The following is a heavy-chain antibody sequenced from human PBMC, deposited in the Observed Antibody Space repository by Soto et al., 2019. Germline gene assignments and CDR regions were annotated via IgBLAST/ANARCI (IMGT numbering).Heavy chain of an antibody. CDR3: ATGLNVGITIFGVGPVPYNYYVMDV. CDR2: FDPEDGET. J-gene: IGHJ6*02. D-gene: IGHD3-3*01. CDR1: GYTLTNLS. Sequence: ASAKGSCRVSGYTLTNLSMHWVRQAPGRGLECMGGFDPEDGETIYAQKFQGRVTMTEDTSTDTAYMELSSLRSEDTDVYYCATGLNVGITIFGVGPVPYNYYVMDVWGQGTTVTVFS. V-gene: IGHV1-24*01.